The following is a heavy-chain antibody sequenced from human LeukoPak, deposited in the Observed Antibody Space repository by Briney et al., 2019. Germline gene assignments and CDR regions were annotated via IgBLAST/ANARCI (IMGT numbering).Heavy chain of an antibody. CDR2: IYYSGST. V-gene: IGHV4-59*08. CDR1: GGSITSHY. CDR3: ARTHEVLYFDY. Sequence: SETLSLTCTVSGGSITSHYWSWIRKPPGKGLEWIGYIYYSGSTNYNPSLKSRVTISVDTSKRQFTLQVNSVTAADTAVYYCARTHEVLYFDYWGQGTLVTVSS. D-gene: IGHD3-3*01. J-gene: IGHJ4*02.